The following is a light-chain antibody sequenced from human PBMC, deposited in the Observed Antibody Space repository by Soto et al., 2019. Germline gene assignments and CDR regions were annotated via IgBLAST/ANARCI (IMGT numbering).Light chain of an antibody. V-gene: IGKV3-20*01. CDR1: QSVSNNY. Sequence: EIVLTQSPGTLSLSPGERATLSCRASQSVSNNYIAWYRQKPGQAPRLLIYAASSRAPGTPDRFSGSGSGTDFTLTISRLEPEDFAVYYCQRYGSSFTFGPGTKVDIK. J-gene: IGKJ3*01. CDR2: AAS. CDR3: QRYGSSFT.